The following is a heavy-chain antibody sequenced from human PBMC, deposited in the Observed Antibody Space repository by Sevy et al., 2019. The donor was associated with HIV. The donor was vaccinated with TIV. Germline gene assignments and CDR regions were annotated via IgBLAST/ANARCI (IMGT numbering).Heavy chain of an antibody. CDR3: AIDLRGVIPYDY. CDR2: ISSSSSYI. Sequence: GGSLRLSCAASGFTFSSYSMNCVRQAPGKGLEWVSSISSSSSYIYYADSVMGRFTISRDNAKNSLYLQMNSLRPEETAVYYCAIDLRGVIPYDYWGQGTTVTVSS. V-gene: IGHV3-21*01. J-gene: IGHJ4*02. CDR1: GFTFSSYS. D-gene: IGHD3-10*01.